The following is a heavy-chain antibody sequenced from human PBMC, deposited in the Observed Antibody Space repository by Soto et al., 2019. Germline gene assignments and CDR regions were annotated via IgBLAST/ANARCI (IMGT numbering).Heavy chain of an antibody. D-gene: IGHD3-22*01. V-gene: IGHV4-34*01. Sequence: PSETLSLTCAVYGGSFSVYYWSWIRQPPGKGLEWIGEINHSGSTSYNPSLKSRVTMSVDTSKNEFSLKLTSVTAADTAVYYCARRVDHYDSSGDANDIWGQGTMVTVSS. CDR2: INHSGST. CDR1: GGSFSVYY. CDR3: ARRVDHYDSSGDANDI. J-gene: IGHJ3*02.